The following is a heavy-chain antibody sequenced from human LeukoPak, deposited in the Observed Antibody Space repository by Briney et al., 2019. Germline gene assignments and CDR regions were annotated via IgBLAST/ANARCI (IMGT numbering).Heavy chain of an antibody. CDR3: ARGGYSYVGYFDY. V-gene: IGHV3-30*02. J-gene: IGHJ4*02. Sequence: GGSLRLSCAASGFTFSSYGMHWVRQAPGKGLEWVAFIRYDGSNKYYADSVKGRFTISRDNSKNTLYLQMNSLRAEDTAVYYCARGGYSYVGYFDYWGQGTLVTVSS. CDR1: GFTFSSYG. D-gene: IGHD5-18*01. CDR2: IRYDGSNK.